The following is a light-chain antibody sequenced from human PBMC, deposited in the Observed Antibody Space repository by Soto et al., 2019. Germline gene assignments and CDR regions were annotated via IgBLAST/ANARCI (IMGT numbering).Light chain of an antibody. Sequence: IQLTQSPSSLSASVGDRVTITCRASQGISNHLAWYQQKPGKAPKLLIYAASTLQNRVPSRFNGSGSGTDFTLTINSLQPEDFATYYCQQLNSFPRTFGPGTKVDIK. V-gene: IGKV1-9*01. CDR2: AAS. CDR3: QQLNSFPRT. J-gene: IGKJ3*01. CDR1: QGISNH.